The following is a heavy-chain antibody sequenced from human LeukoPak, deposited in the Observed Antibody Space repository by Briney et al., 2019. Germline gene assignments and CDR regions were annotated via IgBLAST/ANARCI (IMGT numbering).Heavy chain of an antibody. Sequence: GGSLRLSCAASGFTFSSYSMNWVRQAPGKGLEWVSSISNSNNYIYYADSVKGRFTISRDNAKNSLYLQMKSLRAEDTAVYYCAKDLAYCGGDCYPRPAFDYWGQGTLVTVSS. D-gene: IGHD2-21*02. CDR2: ISNSNNYI. CDR1: GFTFSSYS. J-gene: IGHJ4*02. V-gene: IGHV3-21*01. CDR3: AKDLAYCGGDCYPRPAFDY.